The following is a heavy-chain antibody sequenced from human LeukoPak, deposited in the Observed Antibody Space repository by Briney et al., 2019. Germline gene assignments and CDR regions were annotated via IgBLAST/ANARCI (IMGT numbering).Heavy chain of an antibody. Sequence: GESLKISYKGSGYSFTSYRIGWVRQMPGKGLEWMGIIYPGDSDTRYSPSFQGQVTISADKSISTAYLQWSSLKASDTAMYYCARRVSTSGYLYYFDYWGQGTLVTVSS. CDR1: GYSFTSYR. D-gene: IGHD6-6*01. V-gene: IGHV5-51*01. J-gene: IGHJ4*02. CDR3: ARRVSTSGYLYYFDY. CDR2: IYPGDSDT.